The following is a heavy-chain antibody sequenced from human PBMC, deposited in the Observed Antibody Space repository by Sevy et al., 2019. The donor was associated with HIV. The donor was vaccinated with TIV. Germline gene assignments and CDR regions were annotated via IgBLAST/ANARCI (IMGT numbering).Heavy chain of an antibody. J-gene: IGHJ4*02. CDR2: IKDDGSEE. CDR1: VFIFNSYW. CDR3: ATEYSFAACLDY. V-gene: IGHV3-7*01. D-gene: IGHD5-12*01. Sequence: GGSLRLSCEGSVFIFNSYWMSWVRQAPGKGLEWVAIIKDDGSEENYVDSVKVRFTITRDNAKNSMYLEMNSLRVEDTAVYSCATEYSFAACLDYWGQGTRVTVSS.